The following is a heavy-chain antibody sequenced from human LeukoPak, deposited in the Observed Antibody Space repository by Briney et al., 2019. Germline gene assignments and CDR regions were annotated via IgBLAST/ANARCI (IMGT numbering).Heavy chain of an antibody. CDR3: AKGDWNQFWYFDY. J-gene: IGHJ4*02. V-gene: IGHV3-23*01. Sequence: PGGSLRLSCAASGFTFSSYAMSWVRQAPGKGLEWVSAISGSGGSTCYADSVKGRFTISRDNSKNTLYLQMNSLRAEDTAVYYCAKGDWNQFWYFDYWGQGTLVTVSS. CDR1: GFTFSSYA. D-gene: IGHD1-14*01. CDR2: ISGSGGST.